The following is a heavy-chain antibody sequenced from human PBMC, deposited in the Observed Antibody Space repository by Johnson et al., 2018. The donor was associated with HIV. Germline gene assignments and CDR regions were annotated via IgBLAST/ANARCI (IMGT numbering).Heavy chain of an antibody. CDR3: AREGAWEVRPGAFDI. D-gene: IGHD1-26*01. Sequence: VQLVESGGGLVQPGGSLRLPCAASGFTVSSNYMSWVRQAPGKGLEWVSVIYSGGSIYYADPVKGRFSIPRDNSKNTLYLQMNSLRVEDTAVYYCAREGAWEVRPGAFDIWGQGTMVTVSS. CDR1: GFTVSSNY. J-gene: IGHJ3*02. CDR2: IYSGGSI. V-gene: IGHV3-66*01.